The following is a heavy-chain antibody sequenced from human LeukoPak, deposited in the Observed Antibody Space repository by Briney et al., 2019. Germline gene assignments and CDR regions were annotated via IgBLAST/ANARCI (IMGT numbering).Heavy chain of an antibody. CDR2: IIPIFGTA. J-gene: IGHJ3*02. V-gene: IGHV1-69*01. CDR3: ARSNIVVVVAAGGHAFDI. CDR1: GGTFSSYA. Sequence: ASVKVSCKASGGTFSSYAISWVRQAPGQGLEWMGGIIPIFGTANYAQKFQGRVTITADESTSTAYMELSSLRSEDTAVYYCARSNIVVVVAAGGHAFDIWGQGTMVTVSS. D-gene: IGHD2-15*01.